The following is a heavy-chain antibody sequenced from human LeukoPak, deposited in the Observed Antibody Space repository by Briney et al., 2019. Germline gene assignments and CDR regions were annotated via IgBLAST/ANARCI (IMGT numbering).Heavy chain of an antibody. CDR1: GYTFTSYY. D-gene: IGHD4-23*01. Sequence: ASVKVSCKASGYTFTSYYMHWVRQAPGQGLEWMGIINPSGGSTSYAQKFQGRVTMTRDMSTSTVYMELSSLRSDDTAVYYCAREELRWARPGDYWGQGTLVTVSS. J-gene: IGHJ4*02. CDR2: INPSGGST. V-gene: IGHV1-46*01. CDR3: AREELRWARPGDY.